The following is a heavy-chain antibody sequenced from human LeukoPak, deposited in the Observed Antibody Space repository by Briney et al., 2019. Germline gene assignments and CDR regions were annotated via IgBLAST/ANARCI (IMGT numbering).Heavy chain of an antibody. D-gene: IGHD3-22*01. J-gene: IGHJ3*02. CDR1: GYTFTSCY. V-gene: IGHV1-8*02. CDR2: MNPNSGHT. CDR3: AMYYYDTSGPYVGAFDI. Sequence: GASVKVSCKASGYTFTSCYMHWVRQAPGQGLEWLGWMNPNSGHTGFAQKFQGRVTMTRDTSISTAYMELSSLRSEDTAMYYCAMYYYDTSGPYVGAFDIWGQGTMVTVSS.